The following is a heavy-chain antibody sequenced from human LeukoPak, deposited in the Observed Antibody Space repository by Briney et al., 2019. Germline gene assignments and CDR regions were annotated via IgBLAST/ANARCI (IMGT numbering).Heavy chain of an antibody. CDR2: ISTNGGST. D-gene: IGHD3-22*01. V-gene: IGHV3-64D*09. Sequence: GGSLRLSCSASGFTFNSYDMYWVRQAPGKGLEYFSGISTNGGSTYYADSVKGRFTISRDNSKNTLYLQMSSLRAEDSAVYYCVADRVGDGSAYSYWGQGTLVTVSS. CDR3: VADRVGDGSAYSY. J-gene: IGHJ4*02. CDR1: GFTFNSYD.